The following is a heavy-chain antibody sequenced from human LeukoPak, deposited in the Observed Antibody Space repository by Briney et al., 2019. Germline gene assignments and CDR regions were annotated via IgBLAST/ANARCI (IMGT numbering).Heavy chain of an antibody. Sequence: GSSVKVSCKASGGTFSSYAISWVRQAPGQGLEWMGRIIPIFGIANYAQKFQGRVTITADKSTSTAYMELSSLSSEDTAVYYCARSPDYYDSSGYYLYYFDYWGQGTLVTVSS. V-gene: IGHV1-69*04. CDR3: ARSPDYYDSSGYYLYYFDY. CDR1: GGTFSSYA. CDR2: IIPIFGIA. D-gene: IGHD3-22*01. J-gene: IGHJ4*02.